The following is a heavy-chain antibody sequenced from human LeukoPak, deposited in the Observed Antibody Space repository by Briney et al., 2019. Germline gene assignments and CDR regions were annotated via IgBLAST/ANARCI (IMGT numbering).Heavy chain of an antibody. D-gene: IGHD6-19*01. Sequence: ASVKVSCKASGYTFTSYGISWVRQAPGQGLEWMGWISAYNGNTNYAQKLQGRVTMTTDTSTSTAYMEPRSLRSDDTAVYYCARGNLKGQWLVPKFDYWGQGTLVTVSS. J-gene: IGHJ4*02. CDR3: ARGNLKGQWLVPKFDY. CDR1: GYTFTSYG. V-gene: IGHV1-18*01. CDR2: ISAYNGNT.